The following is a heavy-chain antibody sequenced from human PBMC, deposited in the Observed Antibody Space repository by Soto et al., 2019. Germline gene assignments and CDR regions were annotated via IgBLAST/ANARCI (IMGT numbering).Heavy chain of an antibody. V-gene: IGHV1-69*06. Sequence: QVQLVQSGAEMRKPGSSLRVSCKASGGTFSDYAFSWVRQAPGQGLEWMGGIVPRFDSPNYAQKFGGRVTITADTSSSTVYMTLSSLTFDDTAVYFCARDRIQLRLGKYSFNGMYVWGQGTTIIVSS. CDR2: IVPRFDSP. CDR1: GGTFSDYA. J-gene: IGHJ6*02. CDR3: ARDRIQLRLGKYSFNGMYV. D-gene: IGHD5-18*01.